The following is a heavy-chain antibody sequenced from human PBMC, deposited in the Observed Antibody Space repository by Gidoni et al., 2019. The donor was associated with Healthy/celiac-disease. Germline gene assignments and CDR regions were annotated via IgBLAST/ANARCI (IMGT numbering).Heavy chain of an antibody. V-gene: IGHV4-31*03. CDR2: IYYSGST. D-gene: IGHD3-22*01. CDR1: GGSISSGGYY. CDR3: ARMVRLYYYDSSGYTLGPNWFDP. Sequence: QVQLQESGPGLVKPSQTLSLTCTVSGGSISSGGYYWSWIRQHPGKGLEWIGYIYYSGSTYYNPSLKSRVTISVDTSKNQFSLKLSSVTAADTAVYYCARMVRLYYYDSSGYTLGPNWFDPWGQGTLVTVSS. J-gene: IGHJ5*02.